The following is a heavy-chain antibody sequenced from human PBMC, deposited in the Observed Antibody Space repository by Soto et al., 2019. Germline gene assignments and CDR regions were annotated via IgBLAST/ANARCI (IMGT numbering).Heavy chain of an antibody. CDR3: ARHSNVEMALYYFDY. V-gene: IGHV4-39*01. J-gene: IGHJ4*02. CDR2: IYYSGST. Sequence: SETLSLTCTVSGGSISSSSYYWGWIRQPPGKGLEWIGSIYYSGSTYYNPSLKSRVTISVDTSKNQFSLKLSSVTAADTAVYYCARHSNVEMALYYFDYWGQGTLVT. CDR1: GGSISSSSYY.